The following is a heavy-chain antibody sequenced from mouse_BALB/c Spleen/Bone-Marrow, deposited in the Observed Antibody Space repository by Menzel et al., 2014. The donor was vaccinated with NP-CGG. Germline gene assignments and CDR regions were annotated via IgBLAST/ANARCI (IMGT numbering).Heavy chain of an antibody. CDR1: GFSLTGYG. CDR3: ASSTMITTGFAY. V-gene: IGHV2-6-7*01. Sequence: VQGVESGPGLVSPSQSLSITCTVSGFSLTGYGVNWVRQPPGKGLEWLGMIWGDGSTDYNSALKSRLSISKDNSKSQVFLKMNSLQTDDTARYYCASSTMITTGFAYWGQGTLVTVSA. D-gene: IGHD2-4*01. CDR2: IWGDGST. J-gene: IGHJ3*01.